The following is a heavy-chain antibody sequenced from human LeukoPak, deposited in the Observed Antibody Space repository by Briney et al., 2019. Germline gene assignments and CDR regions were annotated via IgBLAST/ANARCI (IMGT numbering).Heavy chain of an antibody. CDR3: ARSYGDYVGYLDY. CDR2: INHSGST. CDR1: GGSFSGYY. V-gene: IGHV4-34*01. J-gene: IGHJ4*02. Sequence: SETLSLTCAVYGGSFSGYYWSWIRQPPGKGLEWIGEINHSGSTNYNPSLKSRVTISVDTSKNQFSLKLSSVTAADTAVYYCARSYGDYVGYLDYWGQGTLVTVSS. D-gene: IGHD4-17*01.